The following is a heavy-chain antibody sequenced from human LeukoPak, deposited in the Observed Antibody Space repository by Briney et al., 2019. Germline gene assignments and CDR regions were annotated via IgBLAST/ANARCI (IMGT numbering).Heavy chain of an antibody. CDR3: AREKRTASGNYYYGMDV. V-gene: IGHV4-59*01. CDR2: MYYSGTT. D-gene: IGHD5-12*01. Sequence: SEALSLTCIVSGGSISSYHWGWIRQPQGRGREWFGYMYYSGTTNYNPSLKSRVTISVDTSKTQFSLKLSSVTAADTAVYYCAREKRTASGNYYYGMDVWGQGTTVPVSS. J-gene: IGHJ6*02. CDR1: GGSISSYH.